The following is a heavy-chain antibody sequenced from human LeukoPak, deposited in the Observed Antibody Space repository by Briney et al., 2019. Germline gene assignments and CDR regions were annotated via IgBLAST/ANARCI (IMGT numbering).Heavy chain of an antibody. Sequence: EASVKVSCKASGYTFTSYVMHWVRQAPGQRLEWMGCINDGNGHTKYSQEFQGRVTITRDTSASTAHIELSSLRSEDMAVYYCARGAKFRSYGSGTYYTSLPFDPWGQGTLVTVSS. CDR1: GYTFTSYV. CDR3: ARGAKFRSYGSGTYYTSLPFDP. D-gene: IGHD3-10*01. V-gene: IGHV1-3*03. CDR2: INDGNGHT. J-gene: IGHJ5*02.